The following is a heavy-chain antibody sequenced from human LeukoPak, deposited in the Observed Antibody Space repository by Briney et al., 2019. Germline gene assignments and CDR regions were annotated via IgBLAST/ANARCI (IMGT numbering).Heavy chain of an antibody. V-gene: IGHV4-4*02. CDR1: GGSISSSNW. CDR3: ASLRERSYYARGFDY. Sequence: SETLSLTCAVSGGSISSSNWWSWVRQPPGKGLEWIGEIYHSGSTKYNPSLKSRVTISVDKSKNQFSLKLSSVTAKDTAVYYCASLRERSYYARGFDYWGQGTLVTVSS. J-gene: IGHJ4*02. CDR2: IYHSGST. D-gene: IGHD3-3*01.